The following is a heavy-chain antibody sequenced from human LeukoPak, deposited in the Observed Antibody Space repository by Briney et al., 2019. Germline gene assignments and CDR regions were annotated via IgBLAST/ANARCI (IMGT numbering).Heavy chain of an antibody. J-gene: IGHJ6*02. CDR3: ARRNDPYGLDV. V-gene: IGHV4-59*08. CDR1: GGSIRSNY. Sequence: PSETLSLTCTVSGGSIRSNYWSWIRQPPGKGLEWIGYIYYSGSTYYKPSLNSRVTISVDTSKNQFSLKLSSVTAADTAVYYCARRNDPYGLDVWGQGTTVTVSS. D-gene: IGHD1-1*01. CDR2: IYYSGST.